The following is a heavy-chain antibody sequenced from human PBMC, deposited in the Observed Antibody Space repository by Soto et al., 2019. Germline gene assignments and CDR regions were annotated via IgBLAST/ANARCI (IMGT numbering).Heavy chain of an antibody. CDR1: GFIFSQYG. J-gene: IGHJ4*02. CDR2: ISSTGALM. Sequence: EVQLVESGGGLVKPGGSLRLSCAASGFIFSQYGMNWVRQAPGKGLEWVSSISSTGALMYYADSVKGRFTISRDDADNSLYLQMNRLRVEDTSVYYCARDRLARGIPVAGRIDYWGQGALVTASS. V-gene: IGHV3-21*02. D-gene: IGHD6-19*01. CDR3: ARDRLARGIPVAGRIDY.